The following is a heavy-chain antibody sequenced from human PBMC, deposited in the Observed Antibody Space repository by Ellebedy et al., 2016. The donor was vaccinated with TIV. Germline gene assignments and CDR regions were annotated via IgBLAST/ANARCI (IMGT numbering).Heavy chain of an antibody. J-gene: IGHJ3*02. V-gene: IGHV3-23*01. CDR1: GFIFNNYA. D-gene: IGHD3-10*01. CDR2: ISASGGGT. CDR3: AKALSKIDDYSSGDDALDI. Sequence: GGSLRLXCAASGFIFNNYAMNWVRQAPGKGLGWVSGISASGGGTYYADSVKGRFTISRDKSKNTLYLQMNSLRTEDTAVYYCAKALSKIDDYSSGDDALDIWGQGTMVTVSS.